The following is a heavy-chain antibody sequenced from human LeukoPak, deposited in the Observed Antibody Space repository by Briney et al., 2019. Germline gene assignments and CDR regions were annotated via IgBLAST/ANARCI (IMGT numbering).Heavy chain of an antibody. Sequence: SETLSLTCTVSGGSISSSSYYWSWIRQPAGKGLEWIGRIYTSGSTNYNPSLKSRVTISVDTSKNQFSLKLSSVTAADTAVYYCARERLRPSYFDLWGRGTLVTVSS. CDR2: IYTSGST. J-gene: IGHJ2*01. V-gene: IGHV4-61*02. CDR1: GGSISSSSYY. D-gene: IGHD3-16*01. CDR3: ARERLRPSYFDL.